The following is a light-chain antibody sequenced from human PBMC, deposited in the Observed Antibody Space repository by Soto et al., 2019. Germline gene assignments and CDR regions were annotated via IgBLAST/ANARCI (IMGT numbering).Light chain of an antibody. J-gene: IGKJ2*01. V-gene: IGKV3-20*01. CDR2: GAS. Sequence: EIVLTQSPDTLSLSPGERATLSCRASQSVSSTSLAWYQQKPGQAPRLLIYGASTRATGIPDRFSGSGFGTDFTLTISRLEPEDFAVYYCQQYNNWPQTFGQGTKLEIK. CDR1: QSVSSTS. CDR3: QQYNNWPQT.